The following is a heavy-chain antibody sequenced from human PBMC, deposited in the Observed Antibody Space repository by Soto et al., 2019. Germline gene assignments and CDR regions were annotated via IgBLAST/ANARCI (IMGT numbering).Heavy chain of an antibody. CDR2: ISGSGGST. V-gene: IGHV3-23*01. CDR1: GFTFSNCA. J-gene: IGHJ6*02. Sequence: GGSLRLSCAVSGFTFSNCAMSWVRQAPGKGLEWVSAISGSGGSTYYADPVKGRFTISRDNSKNTLYLQMNSLRAEDTAVYYCAKGLRAYYYGMDVWGQGNTVTVSS. D-gene: IGHD3-10*01. CDR3: AKGLRAYYYGMDV.